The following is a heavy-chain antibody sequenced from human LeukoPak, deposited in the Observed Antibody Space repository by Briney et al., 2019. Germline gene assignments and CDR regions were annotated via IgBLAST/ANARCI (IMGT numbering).Heavy chain of an antibody. CDR1: GFTFSTYA. CDR2: IGSNGVDT. CDR3: ARDTGGLDY. J-gene: IGHJ4*02. V-gene: IGHV3-23*01. D-gene: IGHD3-10*01. Sequence: GGSLRLSCTAAGFTFSTYAMGWARQAPGKGLEWVSGIGSNGVDTYYADSAKGRFTISRDNSKNTLYLQMNSLRAEDTAVYYCARDTGGLDYWGQGTLVTVSS.